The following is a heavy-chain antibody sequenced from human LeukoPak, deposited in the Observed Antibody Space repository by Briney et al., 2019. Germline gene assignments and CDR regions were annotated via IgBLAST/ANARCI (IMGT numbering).Heavy chain of an antibody. CDR1: GFSFSDYA. D-gene: IGHD1-26*01. CDR3: ARVVYSGNYHVGESDY. CDR2: ISYDGSNK. J-gene: IGHJ4*02. Sequence: PGGSLRLSCAASGFSFSDYAMHWFRQAPGKGLEWVAVISYDGSNKYYADSVKGRFTISRDNSKNTLYLQMNSLRAEDTAVYYCARVVYSGNYHVGESDYWGQGTLVTVSS. V-gene: IGHV3-30*14.